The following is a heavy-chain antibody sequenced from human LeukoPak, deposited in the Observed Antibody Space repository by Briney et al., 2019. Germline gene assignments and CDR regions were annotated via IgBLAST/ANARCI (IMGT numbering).Heavy chain of an antibody. CDR1: GFTFSSYE. CDR3: ARDLEEYCSGGSCSLFDY. Sequence: GGSLRLSCAASGFTFSSYEMNWVRQAPGKGLDWVSYISTSGSTIYYADSVKGRFTISRHNAKNSLYLQMNSLRAEDTAVYYCARDLEEYCSGGSCSLFDYWGQGTLVTVSS. V-gene: IGHV3-48*03. D-gene: IGHD2-15*01. J-gene: IGHJ4*02. CDR2: ISTSGSTI.